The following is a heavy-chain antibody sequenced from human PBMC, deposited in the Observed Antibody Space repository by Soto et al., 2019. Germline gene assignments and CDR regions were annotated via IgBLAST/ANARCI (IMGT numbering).Heavy chain of an antibody. Sequence: ETLYLTSTDSGGSISVYYRSWIRQPPGKGLEWMGNIFHSGSTNYNPSLKSRVTISVDTSKNQISLKLSSVTAADTAVYYCARHCSDDVGLALWGQGTLVTVTS. CDR3: ARHCSDDVGLAL. D-gene: IGHD2-8*01. CDR2: IFHSGST. CDR1: GGSISVYY. V-gene: IGHV4-59*01. J-gene: IGHJ4*02.